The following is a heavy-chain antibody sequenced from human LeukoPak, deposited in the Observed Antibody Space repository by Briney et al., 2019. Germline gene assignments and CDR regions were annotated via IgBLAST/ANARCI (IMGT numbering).Heavy chain of an antibody. D-gene: IGHD2-15*01. Sequence: PGWSLRLSCAASGFTFSSYAMSWVRQAPGKGLECVSAISGSGGSTYYADSVKGRFTVSRDNSKNTLYLQMNSLRAEDTAVYYCVKGLGYEGYYYYGMDVWGQGTTVTVSS. V-gene: IGHV3-23*01. CDR1: GFTFSSYA. CDR3: VKGLGYEGYYYYGMDV. CDR2: ISGSGGST. J-gene: IGHJ6*02.